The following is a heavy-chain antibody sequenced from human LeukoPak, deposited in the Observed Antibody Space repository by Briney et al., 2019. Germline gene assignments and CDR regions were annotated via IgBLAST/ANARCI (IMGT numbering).Heavy chain of an antibody. CDR3: ARDPTSIAALGKKNAFDT. D-gene: IGHD6-6*01. Sequence: ASVKVSCKASGYTFTGYYMHWVRQAPGQGLEWMGWINPNSGGTNYAQKFQGRVTMTRDTSISTAYMELSRLRSDDTAVYYCARDPTSIAALGKKNAFDTWGQGTMVTVSS. CDR2: INPNSGGT. CDR1: GYTFTGYY. V-gene: IGHV1-2*02. J-gene: IGHJ3*02.